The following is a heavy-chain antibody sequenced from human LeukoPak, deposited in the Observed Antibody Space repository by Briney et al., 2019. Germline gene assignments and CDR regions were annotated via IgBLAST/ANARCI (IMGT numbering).Heavy chain of an antibody. Sequence: GGSLRLSCAASGFTFSDYYMSWIRQAPGKGLEWVSYISSSGSTIYYADSVKGRFTISRDNAKNSLYLQMNSLRAEDTAVYYCAGDAWTDAVDISLQGTIVSDSS. CDR3: AGDAWTDAVDI. CDR2: ISSSGSTI. J-gene: IGHJ3*02. D-gene: IGHD3/OR15-3a*01. CDR1: GFTFSDYY. V-gene: IGHV3-11*04.